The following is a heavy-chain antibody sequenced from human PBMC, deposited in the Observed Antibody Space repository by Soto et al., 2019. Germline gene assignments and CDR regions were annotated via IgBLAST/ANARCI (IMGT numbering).Heavy chain of an antibody. Sequence: GESLKISCKGSGYSFTSYWIGWVRQMPGKGLEWMGIIYPGDSDTRYSPSFQGQVTISADKSISTAYLQWSSLKASDTAMYYCARRTHYGDYLSYYYGMDVWGQGTTVT. D-gene: IGHD4-17*01. CDR1: GYSFTSYW. V-gene: IGHV5-51*01. J-gene: IGHJ6*02. CDR3: ARRTHYGDYLSYYYGMDV. CDR2: IYPGDSDT.